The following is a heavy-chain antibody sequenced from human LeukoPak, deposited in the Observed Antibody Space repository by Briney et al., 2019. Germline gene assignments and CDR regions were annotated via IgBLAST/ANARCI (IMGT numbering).Heavy chain of an antibody. CDR2: MNPNSGNT. J-gene: IGHJ4*02. V-gene: IGHV1-8*03. Sequence: ASVKVSCKASGYTFTSYDINWVRQATGQGLEWMGWMNPNSGNTGYAQKFQGRVTITRNTSISTAYMELSSLRSEDTAVYYCARPKTGEYYFDYWGQGTLVTVSS. CDR1: GYTFTSYD. D-gene: IGHD7-27*01. CDR3: ARPKTGEYYFDY.